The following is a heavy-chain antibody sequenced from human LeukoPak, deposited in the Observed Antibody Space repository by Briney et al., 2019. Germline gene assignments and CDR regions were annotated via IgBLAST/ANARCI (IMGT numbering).Heavy chain of an antibody. J-gene: IGHJ4*02. V-gene: IGHV3-33*01. D-gene: IGHD3-3*01. CDR2: IRYDGSKK. CDR1: VYTFSAYG. CDR3: VRDPATRGYYYDY. Sequence: PGRSLRLSCAASVYTFSAYGMQWVRQAPGKGLEWVAAIRYDGSKKFYADSVEGRFTISRDDSKSTLYLQMYSLRVEDTAVYYCVRDPATRGYYYDYWGQGTLVIVSS.